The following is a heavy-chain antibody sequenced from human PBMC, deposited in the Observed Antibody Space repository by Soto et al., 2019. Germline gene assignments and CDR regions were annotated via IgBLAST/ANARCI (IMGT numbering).Heavy chain of an antibody. J-gene: IGHJ4*02. CDR1: GFTFSSYG. D-gene: IGHD1-26*01. CDR2: IWYDGSNK. Sequence: GGSLRLSCAASGFTFSSYGMHWVRQAPGKGLEWVAVIWYDGSNKYYADSVKGRFTISRDNSKNTLYLQMNSLRAEDTAVYYCANLGSSGSYPFDYWGQGTLVTVSS. V-gene: IGHV3-30*02. CDR3: ANLGSSGSYPFDY.